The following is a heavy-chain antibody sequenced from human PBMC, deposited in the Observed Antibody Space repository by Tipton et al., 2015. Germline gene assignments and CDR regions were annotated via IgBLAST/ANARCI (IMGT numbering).Heavy chain of an antibody. CDR2: ISSSGSTI. J-gene: IGHJ6*02. CDR3: VREGYCSGGEWYKHSGLGV. CDR1: GFTFSSYE. Sequence: GSLRLSCAASGFTFSSYEMNWVRQAPGKGLEWVSYISSSGSTIYYADSVKGRFTISRDNAKDSLYLQMYSLRGEDTAVYYCVREGYCSGGEWYKHSGLGVWGPGATVPVSS. D-gene: IGHD2-15*01. V-gene: IGHV3-48*03.